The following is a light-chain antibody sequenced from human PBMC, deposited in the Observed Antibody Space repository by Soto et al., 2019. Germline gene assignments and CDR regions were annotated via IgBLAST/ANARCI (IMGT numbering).Light chain of an antibody. Sequence: EIVMTQSPATLSVSPGERATISCRASQSVSSNLAWYQQKPGQAPRLLIYGASTRATGIPARFSGSGSWTEFTLTISSLQSEDFAVYYCQQYNNWPGITFGQGTRLEIK. CDR3: QQYNNWPGIT. J-gene: IGKJ5*01. V-gene: IGKV3-15*01. CDR2: GAS. CDR1: QSVSSN.